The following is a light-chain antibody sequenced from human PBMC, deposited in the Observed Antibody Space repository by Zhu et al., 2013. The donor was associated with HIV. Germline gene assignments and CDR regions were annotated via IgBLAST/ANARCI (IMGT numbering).Light chain of an antibody. CDR2: DAS. Sequence: DIQMTQSPSTLSASTGDRVTITCRASQDISSYLAWYQQKPGEAPQLLIYDASSLESGVPSRFSGSGSGTEFTLTITGLQPDDFATYYCQQYSDYSVTFGGGTKVEMK. V-gene: IGKV1-5*01. CDR1: QDISSY. CDR3: QQYSDYSVT. J-gene: IGKJ4*01.